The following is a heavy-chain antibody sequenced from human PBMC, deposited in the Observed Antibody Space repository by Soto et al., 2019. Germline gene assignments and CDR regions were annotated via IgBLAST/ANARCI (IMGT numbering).Heavy chain of an antibody. CDR1: GFTFSSYW. CDR3: ARAQLYITREGYWFDP. V-gene: IGHV3-7*01. CDR2: IKQDGSEK. D-gene: IGHD3-3*01. Sequence: GGSLRLSCAASGFTFSSYWMSWVRQAPGKGLEWVANIKQDGSEKYYVDSVKGRFTISRDNAKNSLYLQMNSLRAEDTAVYYCARAQLYITREGYWFDPWGQGTLVTVSS. J-gene: IGHJ5*02.